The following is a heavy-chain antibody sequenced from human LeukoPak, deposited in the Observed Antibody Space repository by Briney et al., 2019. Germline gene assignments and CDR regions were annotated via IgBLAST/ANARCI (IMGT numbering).Heavy chain of an antibody. CDR1: GGSISSYY. CDR2: IYYSGST. CDR3: ARDLHRRLSGAFDI. D-gene: IGHD3-10*01. V-gene: IGHV4-59*01. J-gene: IGHJ3*02. Sequence: SETLSLTCTVSGGSISSYYWSWIRQPPGKGLEWIGYIYYSGSTNYNPSLKSRVTISVDTSKNQFSLKLSSVTAADTAVYYCARDLHRRLSGAFDIWGQGTMVTVSS.